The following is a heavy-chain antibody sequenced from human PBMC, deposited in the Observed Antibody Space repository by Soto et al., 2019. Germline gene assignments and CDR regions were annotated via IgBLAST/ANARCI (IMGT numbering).Heavy chain of an antibody. V-gene: IGHV3-15*07. CDR1: GFTFSNAW. Sequence: GGSLRLSCAASGFTFSNAWMNWVRQAPGKGLEWVGRIKSKTDGGTTDYAAPVKGRFTISRDDSKNTLYLQMNSLKTEDTAVYYCTTDLNWNYLTVLYYYYGMDVWGQGTTVTVSS. D-gene: IGHD1-7*01. CDR3: TTDLNWNYLTVLYYYYGMDV. J-gene: IGHJ6*02. CDR2: IKSKTDGGTT.